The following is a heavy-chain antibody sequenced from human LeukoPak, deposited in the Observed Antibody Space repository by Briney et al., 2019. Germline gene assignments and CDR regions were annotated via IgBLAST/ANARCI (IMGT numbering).Heavy chain of an antibody. Sequence: PGGSLRLSCAASGFTFSSYSMNWVRQAPGKGLEWVSYISSSSSTIYYADSVKGRFTISRDNAKNSLYLQMNSLRAEDTAVYYCASNAYGPDVDYWGQGTLVTVSS. CDR1: GFTFSSYS. CDR2: ISSSSSTI. V-gene: IGHV3-48*01. CDR3: ASNAYGPDVDY. J-gene: IGHJ4*02. D-gene: IGHD3-10*01.